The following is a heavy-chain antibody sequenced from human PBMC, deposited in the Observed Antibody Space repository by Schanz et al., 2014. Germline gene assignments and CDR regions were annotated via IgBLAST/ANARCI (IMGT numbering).Heavy chain of an antibody. J-gene: IGHJ4*02. CDR2: IWNNGVTK. CDR1: GFTFSSYA. D-gene: IGHD4-17*01. CDR3: ARPRFDYGEVDY. Sequence: VQLLDSGGGLVQPGRSLRLSCAASGFTFSSYAMHWFRQPAGKGLEWVAVIWNNGVTKYYADSVRGRFTISRDRFQNTLYLRMSSLRAEDTAVYYCARPRFDYGEVDYWGQGTLVTVSS. V-gene: IGHV3-33*08.